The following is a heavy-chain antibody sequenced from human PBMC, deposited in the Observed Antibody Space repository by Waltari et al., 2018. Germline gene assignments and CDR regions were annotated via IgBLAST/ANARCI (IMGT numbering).Heavy chain of an antibody. V-gene: IGHV4-39*07. CDR2: IYYSGST. Sequence: QLQLQESGPGLVKPSETLSLTCPVSGGSISSSSYYWGWIRQPPGKGLEWIGSIYYSGSTYYNPSLKSRVTISVDTSKNQFSLKLSSVTAADTAVYYCASGYYYDSSGYFNWFDPWGQGTLVTVSS. D-gene: IGHD3-22*01. J-gene: IGHJ5*02. CDR3: ASGYYYDSSGYFNWFDP. CDR1: GGSISSSSYY.